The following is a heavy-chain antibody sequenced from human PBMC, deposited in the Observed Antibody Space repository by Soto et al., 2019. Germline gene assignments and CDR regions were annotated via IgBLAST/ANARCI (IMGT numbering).Heavy chain of an antibody. CDR3: ARGPAYIDGWRTFDL. J-gene: IGHJ4*02. D-gene: IGHD6-19*01. V-gene: IGHV4-61*08. Sequence: VLLQESGPGLLRPSETLSLTCTVSDDSFRGAEYYWSWIRQPLGKGPEWVGYTYYNGDTKYKPALSSRVTMSEDTSKNQFSLRLSSVTAADTAVYFCARGPAYIDGWRTFDLWGRGILVTVSS. CDR1: DDSFRGAEYY. CDR2: TYYNGDT.